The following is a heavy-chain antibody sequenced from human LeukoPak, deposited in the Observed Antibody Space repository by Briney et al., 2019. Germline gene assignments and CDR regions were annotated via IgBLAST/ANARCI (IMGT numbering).Heavy chain of an antibody. D-gene: IGHD3-10*01. CDR3: AKGVPTTPFGGFDY. V-gene: IGHV3-48*01. Sequence: GGSLRLSCAASGVTFRTYNMNRVREAPGKGLEWGSYSNTDGSTIYYADSVRGRFTISRDNAKNSLFLHMSGLGAEDTAFYYWAKGVPTTPFGGFDYWGQGTLVTVSP. J-gene: IGHJ4*02. CDR1: GVTFRTYN. CDR2: SNTDGSTI.